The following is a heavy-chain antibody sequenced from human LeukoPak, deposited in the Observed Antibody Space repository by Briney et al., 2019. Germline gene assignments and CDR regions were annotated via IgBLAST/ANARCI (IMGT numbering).Heavy chain of an antibody. Sequence: GGSLRLSWAASGFTFSSYAMSWVRQAPGKGLEWVSSISSSSSYIYYADSVKGRFTISRDNAKNSLYLQMNSLRAEDTAVYYCARAGATLRNAFDIWGQGTMVTVSS. J-gene: IGHJ3*02. CDR3: ARAGATLRNAFDI. D-gene: IGHD4-17*01. CDR1: GFTFSSYA. V-gene: IGHV3-21*01. CDR2: ISSSSSYI.